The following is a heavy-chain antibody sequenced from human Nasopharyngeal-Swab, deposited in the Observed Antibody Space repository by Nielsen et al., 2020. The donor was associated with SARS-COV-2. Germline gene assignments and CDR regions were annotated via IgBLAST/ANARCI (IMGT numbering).Heavy chain of an antibody. V-gene: IGHV3-21*01. J-gene: IGHJ6*02. CDR3: ARDGRLRYFDWSYYYYGMDV. CDR2: ISSSSSYI. D-gene: IGHD3-9*01. Sequence: GESLKISCVDSGFRDYSMNWVRQAPGKGLEWVSSISSSSSYIYYADSVKGRFTISRDNAKNSLYLQMNSLRAEDTAVYYCARDGRLRYFDWSYYYYGMDVWGQGTTVTVSS. CDR1: GFRDYS.